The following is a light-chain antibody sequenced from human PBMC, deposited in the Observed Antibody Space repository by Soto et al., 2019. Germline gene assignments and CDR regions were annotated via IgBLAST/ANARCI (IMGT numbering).Light chain of an antibody. CDR2: SAS. Sequence: EIVMTQSPATLSVSPGGSATLSCRASQSISDTLAWYQQKTGQAPRLLIYSASRGATGFPARFSGSGSGTDFTLTISRLEPEDFAVYYCQQYGSNGPPWTFGQGTKVDIK. J-gene: IGKJ1*01. CDR1: QSISDT. V-gene: IGKV3-15*01. CDR3: QQYGSNGPPWT.